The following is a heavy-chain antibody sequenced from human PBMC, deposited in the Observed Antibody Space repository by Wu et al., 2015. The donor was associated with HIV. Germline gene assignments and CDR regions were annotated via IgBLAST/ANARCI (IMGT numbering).Heavy chain of an antibody. CDR1: GNTFNA. D-gene: IGHD5-12*01. V-gene: IGHV1-69*05. J-gene: IGHJ6*02. CDR3: ARNTDSVATSLYSLGV. Sequence: QVQLVQSGAEVEKPGSSVKISCKASGNTFNAINWVRQAPGQGLEWMGGIIPLFGTTKYAQNFQGRVRITTDDSKSTAYMEMSSLRSEDTAVYYCARNTDSVATSLYSLGVWGQGTTVTVSS. CDR2: IIPLFGTT.